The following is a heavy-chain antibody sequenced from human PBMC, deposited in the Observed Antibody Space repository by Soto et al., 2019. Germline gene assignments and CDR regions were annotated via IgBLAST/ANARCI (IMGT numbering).Heavy chain of an antibody. V-gene: IGHV3-7*01. CDR2: IKQDGSEK. CDR1: GFTFSSYW. D-gene: IGHD1-26*01. Sequence: GGSLRLSCAASGFTFSSYWMSWVRQAPGKGLEGVANIKQDGSEKYYVDSVKGRFTISRDNAKNSLYLQMNSLRAEDTAVYYCARGIFGSYYYLDYWGQGTLVTVSS. J-gene: IGHJ4*02. CDR3: ARGIFGSYYYLDY.